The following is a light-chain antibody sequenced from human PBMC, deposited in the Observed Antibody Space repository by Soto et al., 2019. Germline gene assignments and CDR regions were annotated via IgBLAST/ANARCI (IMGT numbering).Light chain of an antibody. CDR3: QQYIRWPLT. CDR2: GAS. V-gene: IGKV3-15*01. Sequence: EIVMTQSPATLSVSPVERATLSCRASQSVSSNLAWYQQKPGQAPSLLIYGASTRATGTPARFSGSGSGTEFTLTISSLQSEDFAVYYCQQYIRWPLTFGGGTKVEIK. CDR1: QSVSSN. J-gene: IGKJ4*01.